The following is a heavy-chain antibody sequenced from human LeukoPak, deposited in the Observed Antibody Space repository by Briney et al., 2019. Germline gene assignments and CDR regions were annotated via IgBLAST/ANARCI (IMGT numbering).Heavy chain of an antibody. CDR2: IGVTGDT. CDR1: GFTFSKDD. Sequence: GGSLRLSCAASGFTFSKDDFHWVRQAPGKGLEWVAAIGVTGDTYYADSVKGRFTISRDNSKNTLYLQMNSLRAEDTAVYYCAKVRARWLQSPYYFDYWGQGTLVTVSS. J-gene: IGHJ4*02. D-gene: IGHD5-24*01. V-gene: IGHV3-13*01. CDR3: AKVRARWLQSPYYFDY.